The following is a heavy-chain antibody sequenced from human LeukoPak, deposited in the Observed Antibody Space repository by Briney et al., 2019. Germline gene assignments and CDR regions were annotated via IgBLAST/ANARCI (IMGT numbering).Heavy chain of an antibody. D-gene: IGHD3-10*01. CDR3: ASRSGSFSDALDI. CDR2: IHYSEST. J-gene: IGHJ3*02. Sequence: PSETLSLTCTVSGGSIRSYYWGWIRQPPGKGLEWIGYIHYSESTKYNPSLKSRVTMSVDTSKNQFSLKLSSVTAADTAVYYRASRSGSFSDALDIWGQGTLVTVSS. V-gene: IGHV4-59*08. CDR1: GGSIRSYY.